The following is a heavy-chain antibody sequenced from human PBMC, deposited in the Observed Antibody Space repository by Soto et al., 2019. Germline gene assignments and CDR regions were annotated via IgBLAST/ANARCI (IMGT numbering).Heavy chain of an antibody. CDR2: IYYSGST. J-gene: IGHJ2*01. CDR1: GGSISSYY. D-gene: IGHD6-13*01. CDR3: AREVGYSSSWYAWYFDL. V-gene: IGHV4-59*01. Sequence: QVQLQESGPGLVKPSETLSLTCTVSGGSISSYYWSWIRQPPGKGLEWIGYIYYSGSTNYNPSLKSRVTISVDTSKNQFSLKLSSVTAADTAVYYCAREVGYSSSWYAWYFDLWGRGTLVPVSS.